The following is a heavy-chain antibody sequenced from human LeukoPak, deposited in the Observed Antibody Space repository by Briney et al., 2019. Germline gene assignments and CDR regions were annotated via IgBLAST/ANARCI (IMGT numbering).Heavy chain of an antibody. J-gene: IGHJ4*02. CDR2: ISGDGGST. CDR3: AKDIRGAGDNSRIAY. D-gene: IGHD5-24*01. V-gene: IGHV3-43*02. CDR1: GLAFDDYA. Sequence: GGSMRLSCAASGLAFDDYAMHWVRQAPGTGLEWVSLISGDGGSTYYADSVKGRFTISRDNSKNSLYLQMNSLRTEDTALYYCAKDIRGAGDNSRIAYWGRGTLVTASP.